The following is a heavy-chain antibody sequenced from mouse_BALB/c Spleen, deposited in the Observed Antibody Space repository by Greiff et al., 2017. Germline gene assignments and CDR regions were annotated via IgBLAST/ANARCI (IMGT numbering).Heavy chain of an antibody. Sequence: VQLKQSGTVLARPGASVKMSCKASGYTFTSYWMHWVKQRPGQGLEWIGAIYPGNSDTSYNQKFKGKAKLTAVTSTSTTYMELSSLTNEDSAVYYCTRWYYYGSSHFDYWGQGTTLTVSS. V-gene: IGHV1-5*01. J-gene: IGHJ2*01. CDR2: IYPGNSDT. D-gene: IGHD1-1*01. CDR3: TRWYYYGSSHFDY. CDR1: GYTFTSYW.